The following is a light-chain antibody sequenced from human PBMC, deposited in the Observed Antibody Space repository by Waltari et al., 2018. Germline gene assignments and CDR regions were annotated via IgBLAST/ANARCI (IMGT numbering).Light chain of an antibody. Sequence: QSVLTQPPSVSGDPGQRVTISCTGSSSNIGGYYVYWYQQFTGTAPKLLIYDNHKRPSGISDRFSASNSGTSASRTITGLQPGDEADYYCGAWDSSLSAVLFGGGTRLTVL. V-gene: IGLV1-51*01. J-gene: IGLJ2*01. CDR1: SSNIGGYY. CDR3: GAWDSSLSAVL. CDR2: DNH.